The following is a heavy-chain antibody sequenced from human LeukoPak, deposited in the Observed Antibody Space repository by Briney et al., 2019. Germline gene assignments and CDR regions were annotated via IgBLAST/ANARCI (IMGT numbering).Heavy chain of an antibody. V-gene: IGHV1-2*02. Sequence: ASVKVSCKASGYTFTGYYMHWVRQAPGQGLEWMGWINPNSGGTNYAQKFQGRVTMTRDTSISTAYMELSRLRSDDTAVYYCARAYQGSSGYGIPHAFDIWGQGTMVTVSS. J-gene: IGHJ3*02. D-gene: IGHD3-22*01. CDR1: GYTFTGYY. CDR2: INPNSGGT. CDR3: ARAYQGSSGYGIPHAFDI.